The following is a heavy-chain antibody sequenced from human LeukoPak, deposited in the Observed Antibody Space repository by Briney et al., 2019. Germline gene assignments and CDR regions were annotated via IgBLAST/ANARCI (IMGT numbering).Heavy chain of an antibody. CDR2: IIPILGIA. CDR1: GGTFSSYA. Sequence: ASVKVSCKASGGTFSSYAIRWVRQAPGQGLEWMGRIIPILGIANYAQKFQGRVTITADKSTSTACMELSSLRSEDTAVYYCARGALDSSGYSPWDYWGQGTLVTVSS. CDR3: ARGALDSSGYSPWDY. V-gene: IGHV1-69*04. J-gene: IGHJ4*02. D-gene: IGHD3-22*01.